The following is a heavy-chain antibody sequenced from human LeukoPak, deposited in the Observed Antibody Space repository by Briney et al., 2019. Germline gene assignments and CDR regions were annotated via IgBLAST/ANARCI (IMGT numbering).Heavy chain of an antibody. Sequence: PGGSLRLSCAASGFTVGGNYMSWVRQAPGKGLDSVAVIYSDGSTYYADSVKGRFTISRDNSKNTLYLQMNSLRAEDTAVYYCASGMKGANAFDIWGQGTMVTVSS. D-gene: IGHD1-26*01. CDR1: GFTVGGNY. J-gene: IGHJ3*02. V-gene: IGHV3-53*01. CDR3: ASGMKGANAFDI. CDR2: IYSDGST.